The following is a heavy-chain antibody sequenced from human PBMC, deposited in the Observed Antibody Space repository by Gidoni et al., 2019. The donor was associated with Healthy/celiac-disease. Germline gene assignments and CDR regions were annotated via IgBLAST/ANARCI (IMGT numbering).Heavy chain of an antibody. V-gene: IGHV4-31*03. CDR1: GVSISSGGYY. D-gene: IGHD3-22*01. CDR2: IYYSGRT. J-gene: IGHJ3*02. Sequence: QVQLQESGPGPVKPSQTLSLTGTVPGVSISSGGYYWSWIRQHPGKGLEWIGYIYYSGRTYYNPSLKSRVTISVDTSKNQFSLKLSSVTAADTAVYYCARDYDSSGYQSLGAFDIWGQGTMVTVSS. CDR3: ARDYDSSGYQSLGAFDI.